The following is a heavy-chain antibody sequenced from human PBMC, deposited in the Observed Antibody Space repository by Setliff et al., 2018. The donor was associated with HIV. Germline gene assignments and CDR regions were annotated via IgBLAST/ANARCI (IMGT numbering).Heavy chain of an antibody. CDR3: AKVPVGVNWYLGL. Sequence: SETLSLTCTVSGGSISSYYWSWIRQPPGKGLEWIGYIYYSGSTNYNPSLKSRVTISVDTSKNTLYLQMNSLRVDDTAVYYCAKVPVGVNWYLGLWGRGTLVTVSS. D-gene: IGHD3-10*01. J-gene: IGHJ2*01. V-gene: IGHV4-59*12. CDR2: IYYSGST. CDR1: GGSISSYY.